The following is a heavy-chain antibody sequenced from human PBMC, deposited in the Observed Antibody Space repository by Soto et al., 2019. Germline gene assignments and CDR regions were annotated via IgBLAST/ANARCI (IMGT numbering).Heavy chain of an antibody. Sequence: TSETLSLTSTVSGGTISSGDYYWSWIRQPPGKGLEWIGYIYYSGSTYYNPSLKSRVTISVDTSKNQFSLKLSSVTAADTAVYYCARDYDFWSGYYYGMDVWGQGTTVTVSS. D-gene: IGHD3-3*01. V-gene: IGHV4-30-4*01. CDR1: GGTISSGDYY. J-gene: IGHJ6*02. CDR2: IYYSGST. CDR3: ARDYDFWSGYYYGMDV.